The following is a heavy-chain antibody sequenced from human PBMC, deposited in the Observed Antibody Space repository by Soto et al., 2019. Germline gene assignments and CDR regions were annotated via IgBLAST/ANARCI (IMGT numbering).Heavy chain of an antibody. CDR1: GDSISSDDYY. Sequence: QVQLQESGPGLVKPSQTLSLTCAVSGDSISSDDYYWSWIRQPPGKGLEWIGYTHVSGSTYYNPSLMSRISISLEMSKNHFSLKLNSVTAADTAMYYCARIGTILGIVNNNWFDSWGQGTLVTVSS. J-gene: IGHJ5*01. CDR2: THVSGST. CDR3: ARIGTILGIVNNNWFDS. V-gene: IGHV4-30-4*01. D-gene: IGHD3-3*01.